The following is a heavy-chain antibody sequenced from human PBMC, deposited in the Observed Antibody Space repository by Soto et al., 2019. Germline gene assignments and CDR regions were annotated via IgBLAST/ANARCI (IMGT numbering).Heavy chain of an antibody. CDR3: ARGADDFSSGYYYEY. J-gene: IGHJ4*02. Sequence: QVQLVQSGAEVKKPGASVTVSCKASGYTFSRHSISWVRQAPGQGLEWMAWSGNTNYAQKFQGRLTLTTNPSTSTAYMELRSLRSDDTAVYYCARGADDFSSGYYYEYWGQGTLVTVSS. CDR2: SGNT. V-gene: IGHV1-18*04. D-gene: IGHD3-3*01. CDR1: GYTFSRHS.